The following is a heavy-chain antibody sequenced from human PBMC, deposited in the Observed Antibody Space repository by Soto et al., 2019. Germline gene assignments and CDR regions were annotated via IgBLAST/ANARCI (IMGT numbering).Heavy chain of an antibody. CDR1: GFTFSSYG. CDR3: AKEMIFGVVTAYYYYYGMDV. Sequence: GGSLRLSCAASGFTFSSYGMHWVRQAPGKGLEWVAVISYDGSNKYYADSVKGRFTISRDNSKNTLYLQMNSLRAEDTAVYYCAKEMIFGVVTAYYYYYGMDVWGQGTTVTVSS. CDR2: ISYDGSNK. D-gene: IGHD3-3*01. J-gene: IGHJ6*02. V-gene: IGHV3-30*18.